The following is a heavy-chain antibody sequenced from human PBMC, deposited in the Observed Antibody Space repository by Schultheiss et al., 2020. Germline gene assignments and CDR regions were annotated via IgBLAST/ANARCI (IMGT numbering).Heavy chain of an antibody. V-gene: IGHV3-23*01. CDR2: ISGSGGST. D-gene: IGHD3-10*01. J-gene: IGHJ4*02. Sequence: GGSMRLACAASGFTFSSYAMSWVRQAPGKGLEWVSAISGSGGSTYYADSVKGRFTISRDNSKNTLYLQMNSLRAEDTAVYYCAKGVLWFGELLGYWGQGTLVTVSS. CDR1: GFTFSSYA. CDR3: AKGVLWFGELLGY.